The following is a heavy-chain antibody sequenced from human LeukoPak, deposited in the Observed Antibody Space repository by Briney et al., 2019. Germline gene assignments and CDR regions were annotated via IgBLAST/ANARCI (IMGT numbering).Heavy chain of an antibody. CDR1: GFTFSSYA. Sequence: GGSLRLSCAASGFTFSSYAMSWVRQAPGKGLGWVSAISGSGGSTYYADSVKGRFTISRDNSKNTLYLQMNSLRAEDTAVYYCAKDPPVAATKTYYFDYWGQGTLVTVSS. D-gene: IGHD2-15*01. V-gene: IGHV3-23*01. CDR3: AKDPPVAATKTYYFDY. J-gene: IGHJ4*02. CDR2: ISGSGGST.